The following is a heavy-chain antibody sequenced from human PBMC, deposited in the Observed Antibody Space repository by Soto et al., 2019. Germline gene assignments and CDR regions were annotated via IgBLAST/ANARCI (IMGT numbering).Heavy chain of an antibody. D-gene: IGHD4-17*01. Sequence: SETLSLTCYVSGGSVSSFCWTWIRQSPGKGLESIAYVCSSGSTNYNPSLESRVAISLDTSKNQFSLRLTSVTAADTAVYYCARGSTVTQPSNPYYYYYYTDVWGKGTTVTVSS. CDR2: VCSSGST. CDR1: GGSVSSFC. CDR3: ARGSTVTQPSNPYYYYYYTDV. V-gene: IGHV4-59*02. J-gene: IGHJ6*03.